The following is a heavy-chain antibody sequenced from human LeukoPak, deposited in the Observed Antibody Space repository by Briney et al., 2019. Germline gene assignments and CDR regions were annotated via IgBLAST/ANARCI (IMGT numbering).Heavy chain of an antibody. CDR3: ARDQATRPEYNWFDP. V-gene: IGHV7-4-1*02. Sequence: ASVKVSCKASGYTFTSYGISWVRQAPGQGLEWMGWINTNTGNPTYAQGFTGRFVFSLDTSVSTAYLQISSLKAEDTAVYYCARDQATRPEYNWFDPWGQGTLVTVTS. CDR1: GYTFTSYG. CDR2: INTNTGNP. D-gene: IGHD6-6*01. J-gene: IGHJ5*02.